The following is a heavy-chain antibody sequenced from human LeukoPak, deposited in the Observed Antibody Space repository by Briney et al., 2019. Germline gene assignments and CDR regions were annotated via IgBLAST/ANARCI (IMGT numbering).Heavy chain of an antibody. V-gene: IGHV3-48*02. CDR1: GFTFSTYS. J-gene: IGHJ4*02. CDR3: ARASFQRWLQLGGD. Sequence: GGSLRLSCEASGFTFSTYSMNWVRQAPGKGLEWVSYISSSSNTIYYADSVKGRFTISRDNAKNSLFLQMNSLRDEDTAVYYCARASFQRWLQLGGDWGQGTLVTVSS. D-gene: IGHD5-24*01. CDR2: ISSSSNTI.